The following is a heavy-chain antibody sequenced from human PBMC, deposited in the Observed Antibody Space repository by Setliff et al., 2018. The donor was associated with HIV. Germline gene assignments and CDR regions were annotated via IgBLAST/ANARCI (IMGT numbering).Heavy chain of an antibody. Sequence: SETLSLTCTVSGASISSGHYFWTWIRQPAGQRLEWIGRISTGGHTDYNPSLKSRLSISADTSRNHFSLQLTSVAATDTAIYYCAREGSHSHSWYNWFGPWGPGTLVTVSS. J-gene: IGHJ5*02. CDR2: ISTGGHT. V-gene: IGHV4-61*02. CDR3: AREGSHSHSWYNWFGP. D-gene: IGHD6-13*01. CDR1: GASISSGHYF.